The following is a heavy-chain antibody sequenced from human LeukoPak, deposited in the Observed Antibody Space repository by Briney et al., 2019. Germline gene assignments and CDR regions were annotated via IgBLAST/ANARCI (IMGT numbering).Heavy chain of an antibody. J-gene: IGHJ6*02. CDR3: ARDYVPSITMIVVSPHYGMDV. D-gene: IGHD3-22*01. CDR2: ISAYNGNT. Sequence: ASVKVSCKASGYTFTSYGISWVRQAPGQGLEWMGWISAYNGNTNYAQKLQGRVTMTTDTSTSTAYLRLRSLRSDDTAVYYCARDYVPSITMIVVSPHYGMDVWGQGTTITVSS. V-gene: IGHV1-18*01. CDR1: GYTFTSYG.